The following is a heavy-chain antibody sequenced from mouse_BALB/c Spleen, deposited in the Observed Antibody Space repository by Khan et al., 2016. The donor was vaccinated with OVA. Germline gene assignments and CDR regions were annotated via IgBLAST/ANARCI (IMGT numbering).Heavy chain of an antibody. CDR3: AIIFYGYDWFAY. V-gene: IGHV2-3*01. D-gene: IGHD2-2*01. J-gene: IGHJ3*01. CDR2: IWGDGNT. CDR1: GSSSTSYG. Sequence: VELVESGPGLVAPSQSLSITCTVSGSSSTSYGVSWARQTPGKGLEWLGVIWGDGNTNYHSTLKSRLTITKDNSKSQVLLKLNSLQTDDTATYXCAIIFYGYDWFAYWGQGTLVTVSA.